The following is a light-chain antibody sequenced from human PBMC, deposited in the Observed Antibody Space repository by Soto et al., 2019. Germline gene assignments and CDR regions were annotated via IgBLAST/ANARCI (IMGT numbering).Light chain of an antibody. CDR1: SSDVGSYNL. Sequence: QSALTQPASVSGSPGQSITISCTGTSSDVGSYNLVSWYQQHPGKAPKLMIYEVSKRPSGVSNRFSGSKSGNTASLTISGLQDEDEADYYCCSYAGSSTSFGGGTKLTVL. CDR3: CSYAGSSTS. V-gene: IGLV2-23*02. J-gene: IGLJ3*02. CDR2: EVS.